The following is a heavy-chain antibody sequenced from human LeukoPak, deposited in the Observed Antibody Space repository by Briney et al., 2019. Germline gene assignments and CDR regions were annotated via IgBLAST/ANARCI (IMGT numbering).Heavy chain of an antibody. CDR3: ARGISGWYLVDY. V-gene: IGHV4-4*07. Sequence: SETLSLTCTVSGGSISSYYWSWIQQPAGKGLQWIGRIYTSGSTNYNPSLKSRVTMSVDTSKNQFSLKLTSVTAADTAVYYCARGISGWYLVDYWGQGTLVTVSS. J-gene: IGHJ4*02. CDR1: GGSISSYY. D-gene: IGHD6-19*01. CDR2: IYTSGST.